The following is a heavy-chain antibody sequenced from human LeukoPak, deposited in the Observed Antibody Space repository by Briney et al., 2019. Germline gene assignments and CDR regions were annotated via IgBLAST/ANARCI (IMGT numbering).Heavy chain of an antibody. D-gene: IGHD3-3*01. CDR1: GFTVSSNS. V-gene: IGHV3-53*01. CDR2: IYSDNT. Sequence: GGSMRLSCTVSGFTVSSNSMSWVSQAPGKGLEWVSFIYSDNTHHSDSVTGRFTISRDNSKNTLYLQMNSLRAEDTAVYYCAIQNTEWFIHGFDYWGQGTLVTVSS. CDR3: AIQNTEWFIHGFDY. J-gene: IGHJ4*02.